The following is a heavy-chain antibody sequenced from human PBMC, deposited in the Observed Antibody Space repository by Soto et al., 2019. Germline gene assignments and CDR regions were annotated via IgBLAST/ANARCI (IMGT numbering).Heavy chain of an antibody. V-gene: IGHV1-46*01. CDR2: INPSSGRT. Sequence: AAVKVSCKASGYTFTSYSMHWVRQAPGQGLEWMGIINPSSGRTSYAQNFQGRVTMTSDTSTSIVYMEMSSLKSEDTAVYYCARDHNFGFILYAMDVWGQGTTVTVSS. D-gene: IGHD2-15*01. CDR1: GYTFTSYS. CDR3: ARDHNFGFILYAMDV. J-gene: IGHJ6*02.